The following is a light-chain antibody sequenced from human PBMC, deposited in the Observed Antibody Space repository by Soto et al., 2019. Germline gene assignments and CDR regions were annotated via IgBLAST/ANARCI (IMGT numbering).Light chain of an antibody. CDR3: GTWDSSLSAGV. J-gene: IGLJ1*01. CDR2: DNN. Sequence: QSVLTKPPSVSAARGRRVTISCSGSSANIGNNYVSWYQQLPGTAPKLLIYDNNKRPSGIPDRFSGSKSGTSATLGITGLQTGDEADYYCGTWDSSLSAGVFGTGTKVTVL. CDR1: SANIGNNY. V-gene: IGLV1-51*01.